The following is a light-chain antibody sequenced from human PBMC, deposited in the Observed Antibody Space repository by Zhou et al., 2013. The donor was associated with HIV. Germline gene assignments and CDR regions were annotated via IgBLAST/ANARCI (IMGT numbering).Light chain of an antibody. CDR1: QGISKW. CDR3: QQANRFPQT. J-gene: IGKJ2*01. Sequence: DIQMTQSPSSVSASVGDRITITCRASQGISKWLAWYQQKPGKAPKLLIYGASSLQSGVPSRFSGSGFGTDFTLTINRLHPEDFATYYCQQANRFPQTFGQGDQGGDQT. V-gene: IGKV1D-12*01. CDR2: GAS.